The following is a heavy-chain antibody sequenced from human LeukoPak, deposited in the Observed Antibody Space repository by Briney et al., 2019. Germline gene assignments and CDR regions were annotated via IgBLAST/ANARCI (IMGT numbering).Heavy chain of an antibody. CDR1: GLTFFTYS. V-gene: IGHV3-30-3*01. CDR3: ARSYGSATYAFDS. J-gene: IGHJ4*02. Sequence: PGGSLRLSCSASGLTFFTYSMHWVRQAPGRGLEGVALISYDGTNAFYADSVKGRFTISRDNSQNTLYLQLNSLEAEDTAVYYCARSYGSATYAFDSWGQGTRVTVS. D-gene: IGHD3-10*01. CDR2: ISYDGTNA.